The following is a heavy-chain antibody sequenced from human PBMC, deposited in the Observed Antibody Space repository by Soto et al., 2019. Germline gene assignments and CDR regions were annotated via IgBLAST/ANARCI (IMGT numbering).Heavy chain of an antibody. Sequence: QAQLVQSGAEVKKPGSSVKVSCKASGGTFSTYAINWVRQAPGQGLEWMGGCIPIFSTPTYAQKLPGRVTITAAESTSTVVMELSSLTSDDTAVSYCARGRYSSGSQSIFRFGPWGQGTLVTVSS. CDR2: CIPIFSTP. D-gene: IGHD3-22*01. CDR3: ARGRYSSGSQSIFRFGP. J-gene: IGHJ5*02. V-gene: IGHV1-69*01. CDR1: GGTFSTYA.